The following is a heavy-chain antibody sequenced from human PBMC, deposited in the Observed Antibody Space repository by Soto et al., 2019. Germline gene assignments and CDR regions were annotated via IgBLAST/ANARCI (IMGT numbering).Heavy chain of an antibody. CDR2: IIPIFGTA. Sequence: QVQLVQSGAEVKKPGSSVKVSCKASGGTFSSYAISWVRQAPGQGLEWMGGIIPIFGTAYYAQKFQGRVTITADESTSTADMELSSLRSEDTAVYYCASFSGGLDSSGYLYYFDYWGQGTLVTVSS. V-gene: IGHV1-69*01. J-gene: IGHJ4*02. CDR1: GGTFSSYA. CDR3: ASFSGGLDSSGYLYYFDY. D-gene: IGHD3-22*01.